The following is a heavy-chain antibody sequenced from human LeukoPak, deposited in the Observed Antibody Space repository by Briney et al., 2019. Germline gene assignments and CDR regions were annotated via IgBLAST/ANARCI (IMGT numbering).Heavy chain of an antibody. D-gene: IGHD6-19*01. CDR3: ARDQPDSSGWYLSG. CDR2: FNPNSGGT. J-gene: IGHJ3*01. V-gene: IGHV1-2*02. Sequence: ASVKVSCKASGYTFTGYYMHWVRQAPGQGLEWMGWFNPNSGGTNYAQKFQGGVTMTRDTSISTAYMELSRLRSDDTAVYYCARDQPDSSGWYLSGWGQGTMVTVSS. CDR1: GYTFTGYY.